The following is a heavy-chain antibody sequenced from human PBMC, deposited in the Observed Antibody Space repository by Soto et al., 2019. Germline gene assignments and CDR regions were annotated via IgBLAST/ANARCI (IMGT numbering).Heavy chain of an antibody. CDR3: ARARESLTGYTYNWFDP. V-gene: IGHV1-69*13. J-gene: IGHJ5*02. D-gene: IGHD3-9*01. CDR2: IIPIFGTA. CDR1: GGTFSSYA. Sequence: VKVSCKASGGTFSSYAISWVRQAPGQGLEWMGGIIPIFGTANYAQKFQGRVTITADESTSTAYMELSSLRSEDTAVYYCARARESLTGYTYNWFDPWGQGTLVTVSS.